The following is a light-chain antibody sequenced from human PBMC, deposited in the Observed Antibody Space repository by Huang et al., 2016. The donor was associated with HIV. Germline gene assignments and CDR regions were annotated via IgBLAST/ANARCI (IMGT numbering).Light chain of an antibody. CDR2: WAS. Sequence: DIIMTQSPDSLAVSLGARATLNCRSSPSVYSSSTSKDYMAWFQQKPGQPPRLLLFWASTREAGVPDRFSGSGSGTHFTLTIANLEAEDAAIYYCQQYYSSPQTFGQGTRVEVK. CDR3: QQYYSSPQT. J-gene: IGKJ1*01. V-gene: IGKV4-1*01. CDR1: PSVYSSSTSKDY.